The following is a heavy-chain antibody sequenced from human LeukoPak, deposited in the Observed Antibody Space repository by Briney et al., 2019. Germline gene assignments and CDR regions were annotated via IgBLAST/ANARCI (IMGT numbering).Heavy chain of an antibody. Sequence: GASVKVSCRASRYTFTIYDINWVRQATGQGLEWMGWMNPNSGYTGYAQKFQGRVTMTRNTSITTAYMELSSLRSEDTAVYYCARNPSREGLDYWGQGTLVTVSS. D-gene: IGHD1-26*01. CDR3: ARNPSREGLDY. V-gene: IGHV1-8*01. CDR1: RYTFTIYD. CDR2: MNPNSGYT. J-gene: IGHJ4*02.